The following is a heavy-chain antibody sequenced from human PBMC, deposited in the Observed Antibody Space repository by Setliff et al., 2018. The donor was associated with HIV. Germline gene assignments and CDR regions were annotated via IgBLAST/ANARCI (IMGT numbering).Heavy chain of an antibody. J-gene: IGHJ5*02. CDR2: IYTRGST. V-gene: IGHV4-4*07. Sequence: SETLSLTCTVSGGSVSSFYWSWIRQPAEKGLEWIGRIYTRGSTNSNPSLKSRVTMSVDTSKNQFSLKLTSVTAADTAVYYCARDLPELTGRSFDPWGQGMLVTGSS. CDR1: GGSVSSFY. CDR3: ARDLPELTGRSFDP. D-gene: IGHD7-27*01.